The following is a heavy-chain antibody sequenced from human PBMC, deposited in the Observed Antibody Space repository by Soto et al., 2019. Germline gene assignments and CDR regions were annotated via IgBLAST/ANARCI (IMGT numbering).Heavy chain of an antibody. D-gene: IGHD4-17*01. CDR1: GGTFSSYA. CDR3: AREYDYGHCFDY. J-gene: IGHJ4*02. Sequence: QVQLVQSGAEVKKPGSSVKVSCKASGGTFSSYAISWVRQAPGQGLEWMGGIIPIFGTANYAQKFQGRVTINADETTSTGYQEVSSLRSEDTAVYYCAREYDYGHCFDYWGQGTLVTVSS. CDR2: IIPIFGTA. V-gene: IGHV1-69*01.